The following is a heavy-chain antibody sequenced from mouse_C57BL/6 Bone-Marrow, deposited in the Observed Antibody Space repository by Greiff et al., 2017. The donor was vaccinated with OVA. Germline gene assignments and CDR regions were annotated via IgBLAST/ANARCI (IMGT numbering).Heavy chain of an antibody. CDR3: TTYRY. Sequence: VQLQQSGAELVRPGASVKLSCTASGFNIKADYLHWVKERPEQGLEWIGWIDPENGYTEYASKFQGKATITADTSSQTVYLHLSSLTSEDTAVYYCTTYRYWGQGTTLTVSS. J-gene: IGHJ2*01. CDR1: GFNIKADY. V-gene: IGHV14-4*01. CDR2: IDPENGYT.